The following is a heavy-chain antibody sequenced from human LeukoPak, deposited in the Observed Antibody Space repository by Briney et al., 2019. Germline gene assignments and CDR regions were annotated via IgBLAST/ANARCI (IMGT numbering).Heavy chain of an antibody. J-gene: IGHJ6*03. D-gene: IGHD2-15*01. CDR2: INPRGGST. Sequence: GASVKVSCKASGYTFTSHFMHWVRQAPGQGLEWMGIINPRGGSTSYTQKFQGRVTMTRDTSISTAYMELSRLRSDDTAVYYCARDHCSGGSCLIQVVGNYMDVWGKGTTVTISS. V-gene: IGHV1-46*01. CDR1: GYTFTSHF. CDR3: ARDHCSGGSCLIQVVGNYMDV.